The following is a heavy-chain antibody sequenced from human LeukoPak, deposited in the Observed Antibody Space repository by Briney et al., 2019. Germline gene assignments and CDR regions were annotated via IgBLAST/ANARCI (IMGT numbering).Heavy chain of an antibody. V-gene: IGHV3-30-3*01. Sequence: GRSLRLSCAASGFTFSSYAMHWVRQAPGKGLEWVAAISYDGSNKYYADSVKGRFTISRDNSKNTLYLQMNSLRAEDTAVYYCARGSGVWGSYRYTVDYWGQGTLVTVSS. J-gene: IGHJ4*02. CDR1: GFTFSSYA. D-gene: IGHD3-16*02. CDR2: ISYDGSNK. CDR3: ARGSGVWGSYRYTVDY.